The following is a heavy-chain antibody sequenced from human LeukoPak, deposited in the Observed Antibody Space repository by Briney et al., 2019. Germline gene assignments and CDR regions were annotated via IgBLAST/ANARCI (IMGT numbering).Heavy chain of an antibody. V-gene: IGHV4-59*08. Sequence: SETLSLTCTISGGSINSYYWTWLRQPPGKELEWIGYIYNSGSTNYNPSLKSRVTISVDTSKNQFSLKLTSVTAADTAVYYCARRRASGFGELLDFWGQGTLVTVSS. CDR1: GGSINSYY. CDR3: ARRRASGFGELLDF. D-gene: IGHD3-10*01. J-gene: IGHJ4*02. CDR2: IYNSGST.